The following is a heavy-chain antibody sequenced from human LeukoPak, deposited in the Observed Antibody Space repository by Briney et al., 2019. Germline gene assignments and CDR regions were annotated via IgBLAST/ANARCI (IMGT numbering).Heavy chain of an antibody. Sequence: SVKVSCKASGGTFSSYAISWVRQAPGQGLEWMGGIIPIFGTANYSQKFKGRVTITADESTSTAYMELSSLRSEDTAVYYCARGSTGVYYYYGMDVWGQGTTVTVSS. CDR1: GGTFSSYA. J-gene: IGHJ6*02. V-gene: IGHV1-69*13. CDR3: ARGSTGVYYYYGMDV. CDR2: IIPIFGTA. D-gene: IGHD7-27*01.